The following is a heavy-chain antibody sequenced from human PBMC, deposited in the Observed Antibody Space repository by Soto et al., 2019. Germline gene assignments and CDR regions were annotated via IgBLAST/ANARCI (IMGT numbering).Heavy chain of an antibody. D-gene: IGHD2-2*01. V-gene: IGHV4-59*12. Sequence: PSETLSLTCTVSGGSISSYYWSWIRQPPGKGLEWIGYIYYSGSTNYNPSLKSRVTISVDTSKNQFSLKLSSVTAADTAVYYCARGYCSSTSCYGGSRYYYGMDVWGQGTTVTVSS. CDR1: GGSISSYY. CDR2: IYYSGST. CDR3: ARGYCSSTSCYGGSRYYYGMDV. J-gene: IGHJ6*02.